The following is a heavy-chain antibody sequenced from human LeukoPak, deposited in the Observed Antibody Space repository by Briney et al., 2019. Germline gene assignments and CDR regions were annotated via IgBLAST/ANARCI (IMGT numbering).Heavy chain of an antibody. Sequence: SVKVSCKASGGTFSSYAISWVRQAPGQGLEWMGRIIPILGIANYAQKFQGRVTITADKSTSTAYMELSSLRSEDTAVYYCARAYDILTGYFPLGFDYWGQGTLVTASS. CDR2: IIPILGIA. D-gene: IGHD3-9*01. V-gene: IGHV1-69*04. CDR3: ARAYDILTGYFPLGFDY. J-gene: IGHJ4*02. CDR1: GGTFSSYA.